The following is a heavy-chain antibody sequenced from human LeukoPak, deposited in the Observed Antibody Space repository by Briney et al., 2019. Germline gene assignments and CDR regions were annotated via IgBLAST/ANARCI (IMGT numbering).Heavy chain of an antibody. V-gene: IGHV3-30*02. CDR1: GFTFSSYG. Sequence: GSLRLSCAASGFTFSSYGMHWVRQAPGKGLEWVAFIRYDGSNKYYADSVKGRFTISRDNSKNTLYLQMNSLRAEDTAVYYCAKDHNYYDGSGPPGAFDIWGQGTMVTVSS. J-gene: IGHJ3*02. CDR3: AKDHNYYDGSGPPGAFDI. CDR2: IRYDGSNK. D-gene: IGHD3-22*01.